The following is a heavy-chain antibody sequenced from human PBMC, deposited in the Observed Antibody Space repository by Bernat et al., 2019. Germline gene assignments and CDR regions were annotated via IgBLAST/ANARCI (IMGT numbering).Heavy chain of an antibody. CDR2: IKSKTDGGTT. D-gene: IGHD3-16*01. CDR1: GFTFSNAW. Sequence: EVQLVESGGGLVKPGGSLRLSCAASGFTFSNAWMSWVRQAPGKGLEWVGRIKSKTDGGTTDYAAPVKGRFTISRDDSKNTLYLQMNSLRVEDTGVYYCARDVNWGYDCWGQGTLVTVAS. J-gene: IGHJ4*02. CDR3: ARDVNWGYDC. V-gene: IGHV3-15*01.